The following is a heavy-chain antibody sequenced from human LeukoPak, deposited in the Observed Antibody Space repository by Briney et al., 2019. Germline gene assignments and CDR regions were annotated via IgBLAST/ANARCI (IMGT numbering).Heavy chain of an antibody. CDR2: IIPIFGTA. CDR1: GGTFSSYA. CDR3: ARGTDYSNRHRRRFAFDI. V-gene: IGHV1-69*05. Sequence: SVKVSCKASGGTFSSYAISWVRQAPGQGLEWMGGIIPIFGTANYAQKFQRRVTITTDESTSTAYMELSSLRSEDTAVYYCARGTDYSNRHRRRFAFDIWGQGTMVTVSS. D-gene: IGHD4-11*01. J-gene: IGHJ3*02.